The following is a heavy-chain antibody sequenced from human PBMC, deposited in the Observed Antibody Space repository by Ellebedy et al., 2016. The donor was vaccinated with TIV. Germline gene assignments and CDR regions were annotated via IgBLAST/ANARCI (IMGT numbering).Heavy chain of an antibody. J-gene: IGHJ6*02. CDR2: IYYSGST. V-gene: IGHV4-59*01. CDR1: GGSISSYY. D-gene: IGHD3-10*01. CDR3: ASSLTMLRGGMDV. Sequence: MPSETLSLTCTVSGGSISSYYWSWIRQPPGKGLEWIGYIYYSGSTNYNPPLKRRVTISVDTSKNQFSLKLSSVTAADTAVYYCASSLTMLRGGMDVWGQGTTVTVSS.